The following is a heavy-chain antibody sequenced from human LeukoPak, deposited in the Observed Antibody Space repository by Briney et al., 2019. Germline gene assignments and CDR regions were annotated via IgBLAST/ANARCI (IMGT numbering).Heavy chain of an antibody. Sequence: PSQTLSLTCTVSGGSISSGGYYWSCIRQHPGKGLEWNGYIYYSGSNYYNPSLKSRVTISVDTSKSQFSLKRSSVAAADTAVYYCARAGYCSGGSCLGDAFDIWGQGTMVTVSS. CDR2: IYYSGSN. V-gene: IGHV4-31*03. J-gene: IGHJ3*02. CDR3: ARAGYCSGGSCLGDAFDI. CDR1: GGSISSGGYY. D-gene: IGHD2-15*01.